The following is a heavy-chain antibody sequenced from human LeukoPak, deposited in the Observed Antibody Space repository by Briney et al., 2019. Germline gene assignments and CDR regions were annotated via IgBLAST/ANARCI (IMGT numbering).Heavy chain of an antibody. CDR2: IIPILGIA. V-gene: IGHV1-69*04. Sequence: SVKVSCKASGGTFSSYAISWVREAPGQGLEWMGRIIPILGIANYAQKFQGRVTITADKSTSTAYMELSSLRSEDTAVYYCARDHTVGYSSGWYPRGAFDIWGQGTMVTVSS. D-gene: IGHD6-19*01. J-gene: IGHJ3*02. CDR3: ARDHTVGYSSGWYPRGAFDI. CDR1: GGTFSSYA.